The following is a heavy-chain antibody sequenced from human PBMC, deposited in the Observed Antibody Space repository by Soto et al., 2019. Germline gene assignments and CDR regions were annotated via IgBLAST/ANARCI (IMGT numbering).Heavy chain of an antibody. CDR1: GFTFSSYG. V-gene: IGHV3-30*18. CDR2: ISYDGSNK. D-gene: IGHD5-18*01. J-gene: IGHJ4*02. Sequence: QVQLVESGGGVVQPGRSLRLSCAASGFTFSSYGMHWVRQAPGKGLEWVAVISYDGSNKYYADSVKGRFTISRDNSKNTLYLQMNSLRAEDTAVYYCAKTRIRLFQAHFDYWGQGTLVTVSS. CDR3: AKTRIRLFQAHFDY.